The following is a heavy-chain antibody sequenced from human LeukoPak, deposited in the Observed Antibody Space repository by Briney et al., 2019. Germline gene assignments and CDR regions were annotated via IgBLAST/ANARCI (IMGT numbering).Heavy chain of an antibody. Sequence: SETLSLTCTVSGGSISSHYWSWIRQPAGKGLEWIGRIYTSGSTNYNPSLKSRVTMSVDTSKNQFSLKLSSVTAADTAVYYCARERQGGRGSYHRPFDYWGEGTLVTVS. CDR2: IYTSGST. D-gene: IGHD1-26*01. CDR1: GGSISSHY. J-gene: IGHJ4*02. CDR3: ARERQGGRGSYHRPFDY. V-gene: IGHV4-4*07.